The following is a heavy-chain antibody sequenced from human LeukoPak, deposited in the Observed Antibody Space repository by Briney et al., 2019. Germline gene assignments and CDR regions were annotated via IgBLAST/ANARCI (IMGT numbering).Heavy chain of an antibody. CDR1: GYTFTSYY. J-gene: IGHJ3*02. CDR2: ISAYNGNS. D-gene: IGHD6-19*01. CDR3: ARDLVAVTGRGDTFDI. V-gene: IGHV1-18*04. Sequence: GASVKVSCKASGYTFTSYYMHWVRQAAGQGLEWVGWISAYNGNSDYAQKFQSRVTMTTDKSTSTVYMELRSLTSDDTAVYYCARDLVAVTGRGDTFDIWGQGTMVTASS.